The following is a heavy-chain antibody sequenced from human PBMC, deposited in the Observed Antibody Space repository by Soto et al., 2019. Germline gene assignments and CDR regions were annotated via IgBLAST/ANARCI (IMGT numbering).Heavy chain of an antibody. CDR2: IIPIFGTA. CDR3: ARPAGPSNWFDP. D-gene: IGHD6-13*01. CDR1: GGTFSSYA. V-gene: IGHV1-69*06. J-gene: IGHJ5*02. Sequence: SVKVSCKASGGTFSSYAISWVRQAPGQGLEWMGGIIPIFGTANYAQKFQGRVTITADKSTSTAYMELSSLRSEDTAVYYCARPAGPSNWFDPWGQGNLVTVSS.